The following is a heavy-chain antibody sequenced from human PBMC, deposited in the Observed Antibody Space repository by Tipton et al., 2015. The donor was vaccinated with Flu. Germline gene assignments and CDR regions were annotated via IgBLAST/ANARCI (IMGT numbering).Heavy chain of an antibody. CDR3: ARVASQLVLDY. D-gene: IGHD6-13*01. Sequence: TLSLTCAVSGGSISSGGYSWSWIRQPPGKGLEWIGYIYHSGSTYYNPSLKSRVTISVDRSKNQFSLKLSSVTAADTAVYYCARVASQLVLDYWGQGTLVTVSS. V-gene: IGHV4-30-2*01. CDR1: GGSISSGGYS. J-gene: IGHJ4*02. CDR2: IYHSGST.